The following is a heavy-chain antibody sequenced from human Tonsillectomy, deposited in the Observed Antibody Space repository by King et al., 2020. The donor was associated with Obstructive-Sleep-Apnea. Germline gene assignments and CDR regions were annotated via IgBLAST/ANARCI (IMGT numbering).Heavy chain of an antibody. CDR2: IFSNDAK. CDR3: ARTLAPRAVAGMEVGLDV. V-gene: IGHV2-26*01. D-gene: IGHD6-19*01. Sequence: TLKESGPVLVKPTETLTLTCTVSGFSLSNARMGVSWIRQPPGKALEWLAHIFSNDAKSYSTSLKSRLTISKDTSKSQVVLTMTNMDPVDTATYYCARTLAPRAVAGMEVGLDVWGQGTTVTVSS. CDR1: GFSLSNARMG. J-gene: IGHJ6*02.